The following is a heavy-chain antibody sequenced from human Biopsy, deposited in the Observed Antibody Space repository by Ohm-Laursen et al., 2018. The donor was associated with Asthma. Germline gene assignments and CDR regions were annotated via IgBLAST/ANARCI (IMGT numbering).Heavy chain of an antibody. CDR3: AREGVAGTHIED. CDR1: RFTYE. J-gene: IGHJ4*02. V-gene: IGHV3-30-3*01. CDR2: IPYDGSSI. Sequence: SLRLSCAASRFTYEMHWVRQAPGKGLEWVAVIPYDGSSIYYADSVKGRFTISRDNSKNTLSLQMNSLTAEDTAVYYCAREGVAGTHIEDWGQGTLVTVSS. D-gene: IGHD6-19*01.